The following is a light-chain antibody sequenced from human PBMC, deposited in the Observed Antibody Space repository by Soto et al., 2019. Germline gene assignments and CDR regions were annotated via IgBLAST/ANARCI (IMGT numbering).Light chain of an antibody. CDR3: QQSHITTLFT. CDR1: QNINSH. Sequence: DLQMTQSPSSLSASIADRVTITCRASQNINSHLNWYQQKPGKAPKVVIYAASRLQSGVPSRFSGSGSGTEFTLTISSLEPEDFATYYCQQSHITTLFTFGKGTKLEIK. V-gene: IGKV1-39*01. CDR2: AAS. J-gene: IGKJ2*01.